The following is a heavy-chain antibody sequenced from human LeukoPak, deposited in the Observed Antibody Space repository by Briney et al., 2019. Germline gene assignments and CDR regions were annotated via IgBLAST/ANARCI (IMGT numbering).Heavy chain of an antibody. CDR2: IYSAGGT. Sequence: PGGSLRLSCAASGFTFSSYGMHWVRQAPGKGLEWVSLIYSAGGTYYTDSVKGRFTISKHSSKNTLYLQMNSLRGEDTAVYYCARFLGRITISGVVPYGMDVWGQGTTVTVSS. V-gene: IGHV3-53*04. D-gene: IGHD3-3*01. CDR3: ARFLGRITISGVVPYGMDV. J-gene: IGHJ6*02. CDR1: GFTFSSYG.